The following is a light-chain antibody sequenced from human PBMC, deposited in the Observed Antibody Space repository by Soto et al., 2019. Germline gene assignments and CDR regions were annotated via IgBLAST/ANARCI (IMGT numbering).Light chain of an antibody. Sequence: EIVLTQSPGTLSSSPGERATLSCRASQSIDNRYFDWYQHKPGQAPRLLIYATSSRATGIPDRFGGSGSGTDFTLTSNRLEPEDFAVYYCQQYFASSWTFGQGTKVDIK. V-gene: IGKV3-20*01. CDR3: QQYFASSWT. J-gene: IGKJ1*01. CDR2: ATS. CDR1: QSIDNRY.